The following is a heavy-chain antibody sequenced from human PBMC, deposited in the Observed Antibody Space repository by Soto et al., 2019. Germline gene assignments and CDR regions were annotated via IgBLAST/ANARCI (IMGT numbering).Heavy chain of an antibody. CDR3: GRGEVDRYNWNYGIDY. Sequence: PETLSLTSTVSGGSISSYYWSWIRRPPGKGLEWIGYIYYSGNTNYNPSLKSRVTISVDTSKNQFSLKLSSVTAADTAVYYCGRGEVDRYNWNYGIDYWGQGTLVTVSS. J-gene: IGHJ4*02. CDR2: IYYSGNT. D-gene: IGHD1-7*01. V-gene: IGHV4-59*01. CDR1: GGSISSYY.